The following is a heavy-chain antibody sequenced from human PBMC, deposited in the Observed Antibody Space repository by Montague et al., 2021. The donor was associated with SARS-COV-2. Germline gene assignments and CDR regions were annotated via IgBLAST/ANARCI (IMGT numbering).Heavy chain of an antibody. CDR1: GDSDGGDKAR. D-gene: IGHD4-17*01. CDR2: RNYRSKRNS. CDR3: VRDTGSAQAGFDA. V-gene: IGHV6-1*01. J-gene: IGHJ4*02. Sequence: CAISGDSDGGDKARWKWKRQTPEGELEGQGRRNYRSKRNSDYATSVEGRISIDPDTSKNQFFLHLRSVTPEDTGVYYCVRDTGSAQAGFDAWGQGTLVTVSS.